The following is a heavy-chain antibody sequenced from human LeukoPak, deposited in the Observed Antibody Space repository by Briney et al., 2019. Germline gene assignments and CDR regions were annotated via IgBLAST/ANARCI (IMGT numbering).Heavy chain of an antibody. CDR3: ASADYEDAFDI. CDR1: GGSISSGGYY. Sequence: PSETLSLTCTVSGGSISSGGYYWSWIRQHPGKGLEWIGYIYYSGSTYYNPSLKSRLTISVDASKNQFSMKLSTVTAADTAVYYCASADYEDAFDIWGQGTMVTVSS. D-gene: IGHD4-17*01. CDR2: IYYSGST. J-gene: IGHJ3*02. V-gene: IGHV4-31*03.